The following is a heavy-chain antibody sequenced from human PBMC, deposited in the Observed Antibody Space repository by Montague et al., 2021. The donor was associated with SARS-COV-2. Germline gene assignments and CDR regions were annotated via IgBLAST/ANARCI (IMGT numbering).Heavy chain of an antibody. CDR1: GGSISSGSYY. CDR2: ISISGST. CDR3: ARDIAVAGLFDY. D-gene: IGHD6-19*01. V-gene: IGHV4-61*02. Sequence: TLSLTCTDSGGSISSGSYYWSWIRQPAGKGLEWIGRISISGSTNYNPSLKSRATISVDTSKNQFSLKLSSVTAADTAVYYCARDIAVAGLFDYWGQGTLVTVSS. J-gene: IGHJ4*02.